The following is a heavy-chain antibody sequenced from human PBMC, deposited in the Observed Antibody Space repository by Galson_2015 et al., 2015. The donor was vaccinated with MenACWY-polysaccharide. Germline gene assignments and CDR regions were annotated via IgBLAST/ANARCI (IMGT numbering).Heavy chain of an antibody. CDR2: IYWDDDK. CDR1: GFSLSTSGVG. Sequence: PALVKPTQTLTLTCTFSGFSLSTSGVGVGWIRQPPGKALEWLGMIYWDDDKRYSPSLRSRLTITKDTAKNQVVLTMTNMDPVDTATYYCAHRPVYDTTGRAFDIWGLGPMVTVSS. J-gene: IGHJ3*02. V-gene: IGHV2-5*02. CDR3: AHRPVYDTTGRAFDI. D-gene: IGHD3-22*01.